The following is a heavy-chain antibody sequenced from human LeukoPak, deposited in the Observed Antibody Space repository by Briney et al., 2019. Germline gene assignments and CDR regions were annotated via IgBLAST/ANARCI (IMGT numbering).Heavy chain of an antibody. CDR2: FYYSGST. CDR1: GGSISSGSYY. J-gene: IGHJ5*02. D-gene: IGHD6-13*01. Sequence: SETLSLTCTVSGGSISSGSYYWGWIRQPPGKGLEWIGSFYYSGSTYYNPSLKSRVTISVDTSKNQFSLKLSSVTAADTAVYYCARDSLPSYSSSATHNWFDPWGQGTLVTVSS. V-gene: IGHV4-39*07. CDR3: ARDSLPSYSSSATHNWFDP.